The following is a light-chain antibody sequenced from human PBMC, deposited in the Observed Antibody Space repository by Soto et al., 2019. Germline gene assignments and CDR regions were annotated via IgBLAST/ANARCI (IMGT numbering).Light chain of an antibody. CDR2: AAS. CDR3: QQLNSYPPGT. CDR1: QGINRW. Sequence: DIQMTQSPSSLSASVGYRVTITCRSSQGINRWLAWYQQKPGKAPKLLIYAASTLQSGVPSRFSGSGSGTEFTLTISSLQPEDFATYYCQQLNSYPPGTFGQGTRLEIK. J-gene: IGKJ5*01. V-gene: IGKV1-9*01.